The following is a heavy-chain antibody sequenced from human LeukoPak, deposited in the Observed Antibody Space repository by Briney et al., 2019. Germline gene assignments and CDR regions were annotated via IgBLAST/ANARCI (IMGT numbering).Heavy chain of an antibody. CDR2: ISSSSSTK. Sequence: GGSLRLSCAASGFTFSSYSMNWVRQPPGKGLEWVSYISSSSSTKYYPDSVKGRCTISRDNAKNSLYLQMNSLRDEDTAVYYCARDGGPCSGGSCYPPYYYGMDVWGQGTTVTVSS. D-gene: IGHD2-15*01. V-gene: IGHV3-48*02. CDR3: ARDGGPCSGGSCYPPYYYGMDV. J-gene: IGHJ6*02. CDR1: GFTFSSYS.